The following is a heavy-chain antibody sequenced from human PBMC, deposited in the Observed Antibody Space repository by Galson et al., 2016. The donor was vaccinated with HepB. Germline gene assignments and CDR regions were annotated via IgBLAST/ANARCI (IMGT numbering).Heavy chain of an antibody. CDR2: ISSSSYI. V-gene: IGHV3-21*01. J-gene: IGHJ3*02. D-gene: IGHD1-26*01. Sequence: SLRLSCAASGFTFSSYSMYWVRQAPGKGLEWVSSISSSSYIYYADSVKGRFTISRDNAKNSLYLQMNSLRAEDTAVYYCAAWLLSGSYFLGAFDIWGQGTMVTVSS. CDR3: AAWLLSGSYFLGAFDI. CDR1: GFTFSSYS.